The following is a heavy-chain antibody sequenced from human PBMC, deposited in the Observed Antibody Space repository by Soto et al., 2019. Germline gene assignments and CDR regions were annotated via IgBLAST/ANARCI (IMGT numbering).Heavy chain of an antibody. CDR1: GFTFSNFW. Sequence: PGGSLRLSCAGSGFTFSNFWMHWVRQAPGKGLVWVARINTDGSVTSHADSVKGRFTISRDNAKSTLYLQMTSLREEDSAIYYCARQTGLGATNYWGRGTLVTVPQ. CDR2: INTDGSVT. J-gene: IGHJ4*02. D-gene: IGHD1-26*01. CDR3: ARQTGLGATNY. V-gene: IGHV3-74*01.